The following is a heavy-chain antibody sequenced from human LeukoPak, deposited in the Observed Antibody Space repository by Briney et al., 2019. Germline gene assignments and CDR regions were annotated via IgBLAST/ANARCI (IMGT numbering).Heavy chain of an antibody. CDR2: ISYDGSNK. J-gene: IGHJ4*02. D-gene: IGHD6-19*01. CDR1: GFTFSSYG. CDR3: AKGGSGWYLGDY. Sequence: GRSLRLSCAASGFTFSSYGMRWVRQAPGKGLEWVALISYDGSNKYYADSVKGRFTISRDNSKNTLYLQMNSLRAEDTAVYYCAKGGSGWYLGDYWGQGTLVTVSS. V-gene: IGHV3-30*18.